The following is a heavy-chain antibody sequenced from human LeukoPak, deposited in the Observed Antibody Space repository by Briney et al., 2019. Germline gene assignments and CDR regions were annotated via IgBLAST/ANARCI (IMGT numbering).Heavy chain of an antibody. CDR3: ARDQGVYDSSGYYYGVWFDP. J-gene: IGHJ5*02. V-gene: IGHV4-4*07. CDR2: IYTSGSS. CDR1: GGSISSYY. Sequence: SETLSLTCTVSGGSISSYYWSWIRQPAGKGLEWIGRIYTSGSSNSNPSLKSRVTMSADTSKNQFSLKLSSVTAADTAVYYCARDQGVYDSSGYYYGVWFDPWGQGTLVTVSS. D-gene: IGHD3-22*01.